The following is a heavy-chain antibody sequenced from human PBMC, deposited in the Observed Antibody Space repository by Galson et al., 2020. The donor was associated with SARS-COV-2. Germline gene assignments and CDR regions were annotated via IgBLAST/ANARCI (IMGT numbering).Heavy chain of an antibody. J-gene: IGHJ6*02. CDR1: GFTFRSYA. D-gene: IGHD3-16*01. Sequence: GESLKISCAASGFTFRSYAMHWVRQAPGKGLEWVAVISYDGSNKYYADSVKGRFTISRDNSKNTLYLQMNSLRAEDTAVYYCARAGGGSYYYGMDVWGQGTTVTVSS. CDR3: ARAGGGSYYYGMDV. CDR2: ISYDGSNK. V-gene: IGHV3-30*04.